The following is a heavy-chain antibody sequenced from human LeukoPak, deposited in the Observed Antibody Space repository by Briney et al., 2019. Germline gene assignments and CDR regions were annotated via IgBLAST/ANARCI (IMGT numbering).Heavy chain of an antibody. J-gene: IGHJ4*02. CDR3: ARDGGYYDSSGYYSARFDY. Sequence: EPGGSLRLSCAASGFTFSSNSMNWVRQAPGKGLEWVSYISSSSSYIYYADSVKGRFTISRDNAKNSLYLQMNSLRAEDTAVYYCARDGGYYDSSGYYSARFDYWGQGTLVTVSS. CDR1: GFTFSSNS. V-gene: IGHV3-21*01. CDR2: ISSSSSYI. D-gene: IGHD3-22*01.